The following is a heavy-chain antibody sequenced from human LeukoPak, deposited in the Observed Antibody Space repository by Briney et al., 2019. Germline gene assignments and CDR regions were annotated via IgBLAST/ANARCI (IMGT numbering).Heavy chain of an antibody. CDR3: ARDAHVDQQLVLGWFDP. CDR1: GFTYSSYG. Sequence: GGSLRLSCAASGFTYSSYGMHWVRQAPGKGLEGVAVIWYDGSNKYYADSVKGRFTISRDNSKNTLYLQINSLRAEDTAVYYCARDAHVDQQLVLGWFDPWGQGTLVTVSS. V-gene: IGHV3-33*01. J-gene: IGHJ5*02. CDR2: IWYDGSNK. D-gene: IGHD6-13*01.